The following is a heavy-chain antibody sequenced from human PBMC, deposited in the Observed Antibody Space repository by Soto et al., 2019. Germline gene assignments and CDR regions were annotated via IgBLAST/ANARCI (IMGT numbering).Heavy chain of an antibody. Sequence: QVQLQQWGAGLLKPSETLSLTCAVYGGSFSGYYWSWIRQPPGKGLEWIGEINHSGSTNYNPSLKSRVTLSVDTSKNQLSLKLSSVTAAGTAVYYCARGLIPPLKDLPYFDLWGRGTLVTVSS. CDR2: INHSGST. CDR3: ARGLIPPLKDLPYFDL. V-gene: IGHV4-34*01. J-gene: IGHJ2*01. D-gene: IGHD2-2*01. CDR1: GGSFSGYY.